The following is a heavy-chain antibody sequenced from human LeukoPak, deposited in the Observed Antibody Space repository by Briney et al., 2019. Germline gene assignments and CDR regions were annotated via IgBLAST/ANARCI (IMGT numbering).Heavy chain of an antibody. Sequence: ASVKVSCKASGYTFTGYYMHWVRQAPGQGLEWMGWINPNSGGTNYAQKFQGRVTMTRDTSISTAYMELRSLRSDDTAVYYCARSYDSSGYYHPHFDYWGQGTLVTVSS. J-gene: IGHJ4*02. CDR3: ARSYDSSGYYHPHFDY. D-gene: IGHD3-22*01. V-gene: IGHV1-2*02. CDR1: GYTFTGYY. CDR2: INPNSGGT.